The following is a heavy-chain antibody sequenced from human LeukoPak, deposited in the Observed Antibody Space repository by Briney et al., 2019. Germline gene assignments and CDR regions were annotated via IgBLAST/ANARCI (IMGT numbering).Heavy chain of an antibody. CDR1: GFTFSSYA. D-gene: IGHD3-10*02. V-gene: IGHV3-30-3*01. CDR2: ISYDGSNK. J-gene: IGHJ4*02. CDR3: ARERDTYVTYYFDY. Sequence: GGSLRLSCAASGFTFSSYAMSWVRQAPGKGLEWVAVISYDGSNKYYADSVKGRFTISRDNSKNTLYLQMNSLRAEDTAVYYCARERDTYVTYYFDYWGQGTLVTVSS.